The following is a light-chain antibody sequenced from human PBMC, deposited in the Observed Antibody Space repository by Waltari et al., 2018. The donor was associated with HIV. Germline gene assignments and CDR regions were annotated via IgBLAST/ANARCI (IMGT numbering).Light chain of an antibody. V-gene: IGLV6-57*04. Sequence: NFMLTQPHSVSESPGKTVTISCTRRSGSIASNYVTWYQQRPGSTPTAWIYEDKQRPSGVPYRFSVSIDRSSNSASLTISGLTTEDEADYYCQSYASGKRVFGGGTKLTVL. CDR2: EDK. CDR1: SGSIASNY. J-gene: IGLJ3*02. CDR3: QSYASGKRV.